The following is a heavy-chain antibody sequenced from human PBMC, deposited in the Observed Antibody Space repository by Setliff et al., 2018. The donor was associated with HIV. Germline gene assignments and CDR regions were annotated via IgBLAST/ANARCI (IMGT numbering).Heavy chain of an antibody. CDR2: IYISGNT. CDR3: ARRSIVGSTRGYYYYALDV. CDR1: GDSINKYY. J-gene: IGHJ6*02. Sequence: SETLSLTCTVSGDSINKYYWSWIRQPPGKGLEWIGYIYISGNTMYNPSLKSRVTMSLDTPKNQVSLKLTSVTAADTAAYYCARRSIVGSTRGYYYYALDVWGQGTTVTVSS. D-gene: IGHD2-21*01. V-gene: IGHV4-4*09.